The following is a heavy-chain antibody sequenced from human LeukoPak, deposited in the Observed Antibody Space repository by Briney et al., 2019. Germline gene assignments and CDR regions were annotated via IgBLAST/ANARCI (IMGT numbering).Heavy chain of an antibody. CDR1: GFTVSSTY. J-gene: IGHJ4*02. D-gene: IGHD3-3*02. CDR2: IYSDVST. V-gene: IGHV3-53*01. CDR3: ARDSSSFPNYFDY. Sequence: PGGSVRLSCAASGFTVSSTYMSWVRQAPGKGLEWVSLIYSDVSTFYADSVKGRFTISRDNSKNTLYLQMSSLRAEDTAVYYCARDSSSFPNYFDYWGQGTLGTVSS.